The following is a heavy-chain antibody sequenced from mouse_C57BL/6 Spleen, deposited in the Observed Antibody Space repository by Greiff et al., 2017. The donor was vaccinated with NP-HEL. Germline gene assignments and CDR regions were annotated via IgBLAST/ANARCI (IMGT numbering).Heavy chain of an antibody. CDR3: ARDHAYYSDY. J-gene: IGHJ2*01. CDR1: GFTFSSYA. V-gene: IGHV5-4*01. D-gene: IGHD2-12*01. Sequence: EVKLMESGGGLVKPGGSLKLSCAASGFTFSSYAMSWVRQTPEKRLEWVATISDGGSYTYYPDNVKGRFTISRDNAKNNLYLQMSHLKSEDTAMYYCARDHAYYSDYWGQGTTLTVSS. CDR2: ISDGGSYT.